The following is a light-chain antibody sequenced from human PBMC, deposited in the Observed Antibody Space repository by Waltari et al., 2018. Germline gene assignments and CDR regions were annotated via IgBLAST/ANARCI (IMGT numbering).Light chain of an antibody. J-gene: IGLJ2*01. CDR2: GNS. CDR3: QSYDSSLSGGV. V-gene: IGLV1-40*01. Sequence: QFVLTQPPSVSAAPGPRVTISCTGSSSNIGAGSDVHWYQQLPGTAPKLLIYGNSNRPSGVPDRFSGSKSGTSASLAITGLQAEDEADYYCQSYDSSLSGGVFGGGTKLTVL. CDR1: SSNIGAGSD.